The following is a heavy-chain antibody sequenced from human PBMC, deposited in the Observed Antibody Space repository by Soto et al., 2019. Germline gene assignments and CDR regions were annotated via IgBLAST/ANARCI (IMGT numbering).Heavy chain of an antibody. D-gene: IGHD2-15*01. CDR1: GDSISSGGYY. CDR2: IYYSGSA. V-gene: IGHV4-31*03. CDR3: ARVVAATHNDY. J-gene: IGHJ4*02. Sequence: QVQLQESGPGLVKPSQTLSLTCTVSGDSISSGGYYWSWIRQHPGKGLEWIGYIYYSGSAYYNPSLKSRVNISVDTSKNQFALKLSSVTAADTAVYYCARVVAATHNDYWGQGTLVTVSS.